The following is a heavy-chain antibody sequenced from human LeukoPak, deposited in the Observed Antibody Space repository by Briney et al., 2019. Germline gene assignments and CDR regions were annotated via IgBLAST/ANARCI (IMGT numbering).Heavy chain of an antibody. CDR1: GYTFTGYY. Sequence: ASVKVSCKASGYTFTGYYMHWVRQAPGQGLEWMGWINPNSGGTNYAQKFQGRVTMARDTSISTAYMELSRLRSDDTAVYYCARDGYSSSWYPGNYFDYWGQGTLVTVSS. CDR2: INPNSGGT. J-gene: IGHJ4*02. D-gene: IGHD6-13*01. V-gene: IGHV1-2*02. CDR3: ARDGYSSSWYPGNYFDY.